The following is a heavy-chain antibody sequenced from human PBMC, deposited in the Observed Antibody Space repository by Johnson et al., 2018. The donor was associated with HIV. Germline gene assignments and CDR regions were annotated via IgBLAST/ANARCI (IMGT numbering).Heavy chain of an antibody. CDR3: ASVYYDILTGYYYDAFDI. CDR2: ILYDGRNI. J-gene: IGHJ3*02. CDR1: GFTFSSYA. Sequence: QVQLVESGGGVVQPGRSLRLSCAASGFTFSSYAMHWVRQAPGKGLEWVAGILYDGRNIYYADSVKGRFTISRDNSKNTLYLQMNSLRGEDTALYYCASVYYDILTGYYYDAFDIWGQGTMVTVSS. V-gene: IGHV3-30*04. D-gene: IGHD3-9*01.